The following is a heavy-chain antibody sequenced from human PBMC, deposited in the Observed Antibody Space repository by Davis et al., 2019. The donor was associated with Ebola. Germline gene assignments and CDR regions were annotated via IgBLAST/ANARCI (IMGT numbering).Heavy chain of an antibody. CDR3: AKDGCSSTSCSKPFDY. CDR2: ISGSGGST. CDR1: GFIFSSYA. V-gene: IGHV3-23*01. Sequence: PGGSLRLSCAASGFIFSSYAMSWVRQAPGKGLEWVSAISGSGGSTYYADSVKGRFTISRDNSKNTLYLQMNSLRAEDTAVYYCAKDGCSSTSCSKPFDYWGQGTLVTVSS. D-gene: IGHD2-2*01. J-gene: IGHJ4*02.